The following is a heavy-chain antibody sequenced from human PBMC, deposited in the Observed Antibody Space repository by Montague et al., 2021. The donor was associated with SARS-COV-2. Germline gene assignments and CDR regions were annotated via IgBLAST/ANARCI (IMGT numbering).Heavy chain of an antibody. CDR2: IYYSGST. Sequence: SETLSLTCTVSGGSISSSSYFWGWIRQPPGKGLEWIGSIYYSGSTYYNPSRKSRVTISVDTSKNQFSLKLRSVTAADTAVYYCAQACIAAAGTTSFDYGGKEPRVTV. D-gene: IGHD6-13*01. CDR1: GGSISSSSYF. V-gene: IGHV4-39*01. CDR3: AQACIAAAGTTSFDY. J-gene: IGHJ4*02.